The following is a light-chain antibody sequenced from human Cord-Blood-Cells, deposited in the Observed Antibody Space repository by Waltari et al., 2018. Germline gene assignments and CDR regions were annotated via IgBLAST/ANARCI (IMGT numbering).Light chain of an antibody. Sequence: QSVLTQPPSASGTPGQRVTISCSGSSSNIGSNTVNWYQQLPGTAPKLLICSNNQRPSGAPDRFSGSKSGTSASLAISGLQSEDEADYYCAAWDDSLNGPGFGGGTKLTVL. CDR3: AAWDDSLNGPG. CDR2: SNN. J-gene: IGLJ3*02. CDR1: SSNIGSNT. V-gene: IGLV1-44*01.